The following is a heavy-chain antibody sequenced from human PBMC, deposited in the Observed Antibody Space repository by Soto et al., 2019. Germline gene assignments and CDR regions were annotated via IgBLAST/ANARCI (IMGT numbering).Heavy chain of an antibody. CDR1: GGTFSSYT. J-gene: IGHJ4*02. V-gene: IGHV1-69*08. D-gene: IGHD2-15*01. Sequence: QVQLVQSGAEVKKPGSSVKVSCKASGGTFSSYTISWVRQAPGQGLEWMGRIIPILGIANYAQKFQGRVTITADKSTSTAYMELSSLRSEDTAVYYCAREGKGSATDAIADDYWGQGTLVTVSS. CDR2: IIPILGIA. CDR3: AREGKGSATDAIADDY.